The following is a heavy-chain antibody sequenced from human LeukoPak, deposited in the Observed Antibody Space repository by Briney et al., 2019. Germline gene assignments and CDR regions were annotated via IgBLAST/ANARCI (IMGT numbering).Heavy chain of an antibody. CDR3: VRGHTILAY. CDR2: IKLDATEE. V-gene: IGHV3-7*04. Sequence: GGSLRLSCAASGLTFSSFWMSWVRQAPGKGLEWVANIKLDATEENYVDSVKGRFTISRDNAENSLYLQMNSLRAEDTAVYYCVRGHTILAYWGQGTLVTVSS. J-gene: IGHJ4*01. D-gene: IGHD3-3*01. CDR1: GLTFSSFW.